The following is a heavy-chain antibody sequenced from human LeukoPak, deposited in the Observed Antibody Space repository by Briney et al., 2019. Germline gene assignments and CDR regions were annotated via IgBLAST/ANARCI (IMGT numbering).Heavy chain of an antibody. J-gene: IGHJ6*02. CDR1: GYTLTELS. CDR3: ATTLLRNYGMDV. V-gene: IGHV1-24*01. Sequence: ASVKVSCKVSGYTLTELSMHWVRQAPGKGLEWMGGFDPEDGETIYAQKFXGRVTMTEDTSTDTAYMELSSLRSEDTAVYYCATTLLRNYGMDVWGQGTTVTVSS. CDR2: FDPEDGET.